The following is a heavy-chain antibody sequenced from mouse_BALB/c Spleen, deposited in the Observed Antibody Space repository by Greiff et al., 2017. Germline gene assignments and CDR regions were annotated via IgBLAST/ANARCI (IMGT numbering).Heavy chain of an antibody. CDR1: GFTFSSFG. CDR2: ISSGSSTI. D-gene: IGHD3-3*01. Sequence: EVMLVESGGGLVQPGGSRKLSCAASGFTFSSFGMHWVRQAPEKGLEWVAYISSGSSTIYYADTVKGRFTISRDNPKNTLFLQMTSLRSEDTAVYYCARDATGAMDYWGQGTSVTVSS. J-gene: IGHJ4*01. V-gene: IGHV5-17*02. CDR3: ARDATGAMDY.